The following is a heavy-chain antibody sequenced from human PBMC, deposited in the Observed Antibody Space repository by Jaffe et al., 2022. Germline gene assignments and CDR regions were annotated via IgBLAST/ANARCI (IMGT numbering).Heavy chain of an antibody. V-gene: IGHV1-69*08. J-gene: IGHJ4*02. Sequence: QVQLVQSGAEVKKPGSSVKVSCKASGGTFSSYTISWVRQAPGQGLEWMGRIIPILGIANYAQKFQGRVTITADKSTSTAYMELSSLRSEDTAVYYCARDYQLNYYDSSGYYPLDYWGQGTLVTVSS. CDR1: GGTFSSYT. D-gene: IGHD3-22*01. CDR3: ARDYQLNYYDSSGYYPLDY. CDR2: IIPILGIA.